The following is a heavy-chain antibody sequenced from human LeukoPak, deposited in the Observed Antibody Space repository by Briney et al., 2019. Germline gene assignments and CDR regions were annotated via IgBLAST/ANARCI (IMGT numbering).Heavy chain of an antibody. CDR2: ISWNSGSI. J-gene: IGHJ4*02. Sequence: PGGSLRLSCAASGFTFDDYAMHWVRQAPGKGLEWVSGISWNSGSIGYADSVKGRFTISRDNAKNSLYLQMNSLRAEDTALYYCAKDIRDSSGSLLGFDYWGQGTLVTVSS. CDR1: GFTFDDYA. CDR3: AKDIRDSSGSLLGFDY. V-gene: IGHV3-9*01. D-gene: IGHD3-22*01.